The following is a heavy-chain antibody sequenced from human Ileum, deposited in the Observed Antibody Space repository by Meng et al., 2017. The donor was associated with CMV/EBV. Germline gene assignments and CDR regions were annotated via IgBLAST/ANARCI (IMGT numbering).Heavy chain of an antibody. Sequence: GESLKISCAASGFTFSAYPMHWVRQPPGKGLEWVAVTSYDGGSKYYADSVKGRFSIARDNSKNTLYLQMNSLRPEDTAVYYCARDRGYCSSTSCYGAAFDIWGQGTLVTVSS. D-gene: IGHD2-2*01. CDR1: GFTFSAYP. J-gene: IGHJ3*02. CDR3: ARDRGYCSSTSCYGAAFDI. V-gene: IGHV3-30-3*01. CDR2: TSYDGGSK.